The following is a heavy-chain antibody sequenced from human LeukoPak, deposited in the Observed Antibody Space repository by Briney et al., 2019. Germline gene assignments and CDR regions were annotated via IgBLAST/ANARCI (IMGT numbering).Heavy chain of an antibody. D-gene: IGHD3-10*01. Sequence: ASVTVSCKASGYTFTGYYMHWVRQAPGQGLEWMGWINPNSGDTKYAQNFQGRVTMNRDTSISTAYMELSRLRSDDTAVYYCARDYYGSGSYSVDYWGQGTLVTVSA. J-gene: IGHJ4*02. V-gene: IGHV1-2*02. CDR2: INPNSGDT. CDR3: ARDYYGSGSYSVDY. CDR1: GYTFTGYY.